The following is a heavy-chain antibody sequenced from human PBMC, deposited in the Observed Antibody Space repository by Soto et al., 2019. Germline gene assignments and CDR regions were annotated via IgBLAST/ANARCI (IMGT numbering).Heavy chain of an antibody. V-gene: IGHV1-18*01. J-gene: IGHJ6*02. D-gene: IGHD6-19*01. CDR1: GYTFTSYG. CDR3: AKGRGSSGWYGGTYYYGMDV. CDR2: ISAYNGNT. Sequence: ASVKVSCKASGYTFTSYGISWVRQAPGQGLEWMGWISAYNGNTNYAQKLQGRVTMTTDTSTSTAYMELRSLRAEDTAVYYCAKGRGSSGWYGGTYYYGMDVWGQGTTVTVSS.